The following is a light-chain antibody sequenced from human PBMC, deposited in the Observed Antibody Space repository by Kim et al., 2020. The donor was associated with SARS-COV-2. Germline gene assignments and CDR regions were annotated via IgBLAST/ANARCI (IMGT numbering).Light chain of an antibody. CDR2: SAS. J-gene: IGKJ2*01. Sequence: QMTQSPSSLPASVGERVTITCRAGQSISTHLNWYQQKSGKAPRLLIYSASTLESGVPPRFSGSGTGTDFTLAISGPQPEDFACFYYEKYNNFPYTFDQGTKLKIK. CDR1: QSISTH. CDR3: EKYNNFPYT. V-gene: IGKV1-39*01.